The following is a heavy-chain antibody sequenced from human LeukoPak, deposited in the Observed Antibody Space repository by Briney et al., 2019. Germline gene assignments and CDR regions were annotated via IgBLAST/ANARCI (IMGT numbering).Heavy chain of an antibody. CDR3: ARVNGNSEYFDY. Sequence: ASVKVSCKASGGTFSSYAISWVRQAPGQGLEWMGRIIPILGIANYVQKFQGRVTITADKSTSTAYMELSSLRSEDTAVYYCARVNGNSEYFDYWGQGTLVTVSS. CDR2: IIPILGIA. J-gene: IGHJ4*02. V-gene: IGHV1-69*04. D-gene: IGHD4-23*01. CDR1: GGTFSSYA.